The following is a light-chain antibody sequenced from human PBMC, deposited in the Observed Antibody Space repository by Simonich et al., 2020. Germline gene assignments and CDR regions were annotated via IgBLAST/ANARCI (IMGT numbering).Light chain of an antibody. J-gene: IGLJ3*02. CDR1: SSDVGGYKY. Sequence: QSALTQPASVSGSPGQSITISCTGTSSDVGGYKYVSWYQQHPGKPPKLMIYDVSKRPSGVSNRFSGSKSGNTASLTISGLQAEDEADYYCSSYTSSSTLVFGGGTKLTVL. CDR2: DVS. CDR3: SSYTSSSTLV. V-gene: IGLV2-14*01.